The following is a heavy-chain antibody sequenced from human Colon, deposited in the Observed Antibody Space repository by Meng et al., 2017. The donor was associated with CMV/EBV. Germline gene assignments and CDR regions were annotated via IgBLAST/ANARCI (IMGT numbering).Heavy chain of an antibody. V-gene: IGHV3-53*01. Sequence: GESLKISCEAYGYSVSSAYMAWVRQAPGKGLEWVSIIYSGGRASYAGSVKGRFTVSRDIPKNTVCLQMTSLRDEDTAAYYCARDTVGAGMDVWGKGTRVTVSS. CDR3: ARDTVGAGMDV. CDR1: GYSVSSAY. J-gene: IGHJ6*04. CDR2: IYSGGRA. D-gene: IGHD1-26*01.